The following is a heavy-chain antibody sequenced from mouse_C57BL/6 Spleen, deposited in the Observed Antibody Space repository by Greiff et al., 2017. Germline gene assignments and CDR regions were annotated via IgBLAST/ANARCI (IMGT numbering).Heavy chain of an antibody. CDR2: IWGVGST. Sequence: VQLQQSGPGLVAPSQSLSITCTVSGFSLTSYGVDWVRQSPGKGLKWLGVIWGVGSTNYNSALKSRLSISKDNSKSQVFLKMNSLQTDDTAMYYCASEILGFAYWGQGTLVTVSA. D-gene: IGHD4-1*01. V-gene: IGHV2-6*01. CDR1: GFSLTSYG. CDR3: ASEILGFAY. J-gene: IGHJ3*01.